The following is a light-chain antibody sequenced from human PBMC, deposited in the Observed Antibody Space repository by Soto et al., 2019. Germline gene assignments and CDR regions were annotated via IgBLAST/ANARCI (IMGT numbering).Light chain of an antibody. J-gene: IGKJ1*01. CDR3: HQTYSFPRT. CDR1: QSIRNY. CDR2: AAS. Sequence: DIQMTQSPSSLSASVGDRVTITCRASQSIRNYLNWYQQKPGKAPNLLIYAASTLQSGVPSRFSGSGSGTHFTLTINSLQPEDFAAYYCHQTYSFPRTFGQGTKVDIK. V-gene: IGKV1-39*01.